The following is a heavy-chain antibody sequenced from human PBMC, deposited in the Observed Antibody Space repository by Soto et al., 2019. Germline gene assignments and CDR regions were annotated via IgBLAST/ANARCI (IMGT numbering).Heavy chain of an antibody. J-gene: IGHJ5*02. CDR3: ARGRPDTTYYYDRRRWFDP. D-gene: IGHD3-10*02. CDR2: INHSGST. CDR1: GGSFSGYY. Sequence: QVQLQQWGAGLLKPSETLSLTCAVYGGSFSGYYWSWIRQPPGKGLEWIGEINHSGSTNYNPSLKSRVTISVDTSKNQFSLKLSSVTAADTAVYYCARGRPDTTYYYDRRRWFDPWGQGTLVTVSS. V-gene: IGHV4-34*01.